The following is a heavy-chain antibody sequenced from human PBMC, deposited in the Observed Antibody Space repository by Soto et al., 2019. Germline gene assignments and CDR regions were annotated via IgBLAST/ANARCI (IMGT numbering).Heavy chain of an antibody. CDR1: GYSFTSYW. CDR3: ARHGLRASWEQRVDY. CDR2: IYPGDSDT. Sequence: PGESLKISCKGSGYSFTSYWIGWVRQMPGKGLEWMGIIYPGDSDTRYSPSFQGQVTISADKSISTAYLQWSSLKASDTAMYYCARHGLRASWEQRVDYWGQGTLVTVSS. D-gene: IGHD1-26*01. J-gene: IGHJ4*02. V-gene: IGHV5-51*01.